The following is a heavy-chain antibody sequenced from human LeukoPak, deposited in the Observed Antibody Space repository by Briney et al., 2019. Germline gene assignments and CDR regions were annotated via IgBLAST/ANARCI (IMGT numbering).Heavy chain of an antibody. CDR3: ARQGYCSRGSCYWSGWFDP. J-gene: IGHJ5*02. CDR2: ISSDNTTA. CDR1: GFTFSDYY. D-gene: IGHD2-15*01. V-gene: IGHV3-11*01. Sequence: GGSLRLSCVVSGFTFSDYYMSWIRQAPGKGLEWVSYISSDNTTAYYADSVKGRFTVSRDNAKDSLYLQMNSLRAEDTAVYYCARQGYCSRGSCYWSGWFDPWGQGTLVTVSS.